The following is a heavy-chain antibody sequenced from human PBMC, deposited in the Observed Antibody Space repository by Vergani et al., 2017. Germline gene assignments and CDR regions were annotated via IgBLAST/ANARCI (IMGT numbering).Heavy chain of an antibody. J-gene: IGHJ6*03. Sequence: QVQLVESGGGVVQPGGSLRLSCVASGFSVSNSGMHWVRQTPGKGLEWVAFIQYDGSDIFYADFVEGRFTISRDNSKSTLFLQMNSLRVEDMAVYYCARDRGDWRYSRYFYNYYMDVWGKGTTVTVSS. CDR3: ARDRGDWRYSRYFYNYYMDV. V-gene: IGHV3-30*02. CDR1: GFSVSNSG. D-gene: IGHD2-8*02. CDR2: IQYDGSDI.